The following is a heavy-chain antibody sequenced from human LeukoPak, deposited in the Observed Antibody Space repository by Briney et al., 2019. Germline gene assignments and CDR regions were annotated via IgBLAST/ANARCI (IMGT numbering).Heavy chain of an antibody. CDR2: INQDGSQK. Sequence: PGGSLRLSCAASGFTFSDYWMSWVRQAPGKGLEWVANINQDGSQKYSVDSVKGRFTISRDTAKNSVYLQMNSLRAEDTAVYYCASERGYSGYGDFDFWGQGTLVTVSS. CDR1: GFTFSDYW. V-gene: IGHV3-7*01. D-gene: IGHD5-12*01. CDR3: ASERGYSGYGDFDF. J-gene: IGHJ4*02.